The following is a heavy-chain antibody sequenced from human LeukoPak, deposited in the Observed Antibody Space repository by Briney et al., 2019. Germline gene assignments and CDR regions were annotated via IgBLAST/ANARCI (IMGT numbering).Heavy chain of an antibody. Sequence: GGSLRLSCAASGFTFSSYAMSWVRQAPGKGLEWVSGISGSGGSTYYADSVKGRFTISRDTSKNALYLQMNSLRVEDTAVYYCAKVGQNYDILTYYFDYWGQGTLVTVSS. CDR3: AKVGQNYDILTYYFDY. D-gene: IGHD3-9*01. CDR1: GFTFSSYA. J-gene: IGHJ4*02. V-gene: IGHV3-23*01. CDR2: ISGSGGST.